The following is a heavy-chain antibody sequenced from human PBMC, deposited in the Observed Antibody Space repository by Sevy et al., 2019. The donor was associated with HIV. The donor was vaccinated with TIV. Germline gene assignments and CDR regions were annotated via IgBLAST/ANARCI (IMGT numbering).Heavy chain of an antibody. CDR3: AKTYSGSYVVY. V-gene: IGHV3-23*01. CDR2: ISGSGGST. J-gene: IGHJ4*02. D-gene: IGHD1-26*01. Sequence: GGSLRLSCAASGFTFSSYAMSWVRQAPGKGLEWGSAISGSGGSTYYADSVKGRFTISRDNSKNTLYLQMNSLRAEDTAVYYCAKTYSGSYVVYWGQGTLVTVSS. CDR1: GFTFSSYA.